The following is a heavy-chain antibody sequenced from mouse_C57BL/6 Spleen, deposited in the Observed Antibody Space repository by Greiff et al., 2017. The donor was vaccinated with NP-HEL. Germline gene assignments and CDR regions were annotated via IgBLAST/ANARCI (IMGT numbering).Heavy chain of an antibody. J-gene: IGHJ2*01. D-gene: IGHD1-1*01. Sequence: EVQLVESGGGLVKPGGSLKLSCAASGFTFSSYAMSWVRQTPEKRLEWVATISDGGSYTYYPDNVKGRFTISRDNAKNNLYLQMSHLKSEDTAMYYCAGDTESPRYGSSSPFDYWGQGTTLTVSS. CDR1: GFTFSSYA. CDR3: AGDTESPRYGSSSPFDY. V-gene: IGHV5-4*01. CDR2: ISDGGSYT.